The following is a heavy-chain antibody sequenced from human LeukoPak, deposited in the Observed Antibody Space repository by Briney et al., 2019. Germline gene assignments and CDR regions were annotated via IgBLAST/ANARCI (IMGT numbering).Heavy chain of an antibody. J-gene: IGHJ6*04. V-gene: IGHV1-69*13. D-gene: IGHD4-23*01. CDR3: ARDLNSNTHVANRIDYYGMDV. CDR1: GYTFTSYA. Sequence: GASVKVSCKASGYTFTSYAISWVRQAPGQGLEWMGGIIPIFGTANYAQKFQGRVTITADESTSTAYMELSSLRSEDTAVYYCARDLNSNTHVANRIDYYGMDVWGKGTTVTVSS. CDR2: IIPIFGTA.